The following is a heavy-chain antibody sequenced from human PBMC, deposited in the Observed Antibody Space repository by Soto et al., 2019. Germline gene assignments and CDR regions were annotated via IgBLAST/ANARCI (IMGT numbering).Heavy chain of an antibody. V-gene: IGHV1-58*02. CDR1: GFTFTSSA. D-gene: IGHD2-2*01. CDR2: IVVGSGNT. J-gene: IGHJ6*02. CDR3: AAASSTSGGYYGMDV. Sequence: QMQLVQSGPEVKKPGTSVKVSCKTSGFTFTSSAMQWVRQARGQRLEWIGWIVVGSGNTNYAQKFQARVTITRDMSTSTAYMELSSLRSEDTAVYYCAAASSTSGGYYGMDVWGQGTTVTVSS.